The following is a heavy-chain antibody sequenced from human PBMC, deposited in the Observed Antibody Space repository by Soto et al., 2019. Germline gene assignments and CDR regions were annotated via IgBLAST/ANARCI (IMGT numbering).Heavy chain of an antibody. J-gene: IGHJ3*02. CDR3: ARSLPYSSGWYAFDI. CDR1: GYSFTSYW. Sequence: GESLKISCKGFGYSFTSYWTGWVRQMPGKGLEWMGIIYPGDSDTRYSPSFQGQVTISADKSISAAYLQWSSLKASDTAMYYCARSLPYSSGWYAFDIWGQGTMVTVSS. V-gene: IGHV5-51*01. D-gene: IGHD6-19*01. CDR2: IYPGDSDT.